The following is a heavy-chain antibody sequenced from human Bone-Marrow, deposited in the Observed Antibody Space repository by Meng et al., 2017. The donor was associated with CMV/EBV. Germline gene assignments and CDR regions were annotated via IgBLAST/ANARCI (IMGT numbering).Heavy chain of an antibody. J-gene: IGHJ4*02. V-gene: IGHV3-11*04. Sequence: AASGFTFRDYYMSWIRQAPGKGLEWVSYISGSGSSIYYADSVKGRFTISRDNAENSLFLQMNNLRADDTAVYYCARGGGFSYGYFSSWGQGTLVTVSS. CDR1: GFTFRDYY. D-gene: IGHD5-18*01. CDR3: ARGGGFSYGYFSS. CDR2: ISGSGSSI.